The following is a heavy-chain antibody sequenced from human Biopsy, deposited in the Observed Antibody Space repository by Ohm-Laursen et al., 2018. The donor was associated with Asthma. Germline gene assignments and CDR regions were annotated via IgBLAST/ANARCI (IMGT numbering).Heavy chain of an antibody. J-gene: IGHJ4*01. CDR1: GFSFDGCA. V-gene: IGHV3-9*01. D-gene: IGHD3-22*01. CDR2: ISWNSGNI. CDR3: AKSADYYDSTDYLDF. Sequence: SLRLSCSASGFSFDGCAMHWVRQAPGKGLEWVSSISWNSGNIDYAVSVKGRFTISRDNAKNSLYLQMQSLRPEDTAFYYCAKSADYYDSTDYLDFWGRGTLVTVSS.